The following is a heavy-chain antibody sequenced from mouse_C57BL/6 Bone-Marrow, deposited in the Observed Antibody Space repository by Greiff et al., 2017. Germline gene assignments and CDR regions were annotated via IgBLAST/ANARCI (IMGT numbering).Heavy chain of an antibody. CDR1: GFSLTSYG. Sequence: VKLVESGPGLVQPSQSLSITCTVSGFSLTSYGVHWVRQSPGKGLEWLGVIWSGGSTDYNAAFIFRLSISKDNSKSQVFFKMNSLQADDTAIYYCARENYAMDYWGQGTSVTVSS. J-gene: IGHJ4*01. CDR2: IWSGGST. CDR3: ARENYAMDY. V-gene: IGHV2-2*01.